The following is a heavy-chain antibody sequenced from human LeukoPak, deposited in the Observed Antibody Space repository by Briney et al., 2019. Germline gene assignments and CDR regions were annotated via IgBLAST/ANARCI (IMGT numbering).Heavy chain of an antibody. J-gene: IGHJ3*02. V-gene: IGHV1-2*02. CDR1: GYTFTGYY. CDR3: ARVRDGYNDAYDI. Sequence: ASVKVSCKASGYTFTGYYMHWVRQAPGQGLEWMGWINPNSGGTNYAQKFQGRVTMTRDTSISTAYMDMSSLRSDDTAVYYCARVRDGYNDAYDIWGQGTMVTVPS. D-gene: IGHD5-24*01. CDR2: INPNSGGT.